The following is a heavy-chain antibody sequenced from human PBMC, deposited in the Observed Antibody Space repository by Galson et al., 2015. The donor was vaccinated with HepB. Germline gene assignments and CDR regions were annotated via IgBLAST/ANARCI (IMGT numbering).Heavy chain of an antibody. J-gene: IGHJ4*02. D-gene: IGHD2-21*01. V-gene: IGHV3-30*03. CDR2: ISYDGSNK. CDR3: TTDKAYCGGDCTDY. CDR1: GFTFSSYG. Sequence: SLRLSCAASGFTFSSYGMHWVRQAPGKGLEWVAVISYDGSNKYYADSVKGRFTISRDNSKNTLYLQMNSLRAEDTAVYYCTTDKAYCGGDCTDYWGQGTLVTVSS.